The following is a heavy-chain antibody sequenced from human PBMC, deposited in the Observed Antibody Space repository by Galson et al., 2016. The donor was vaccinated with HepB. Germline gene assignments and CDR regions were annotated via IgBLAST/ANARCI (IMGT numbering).Heavy chain of an antibody. CDR2: ISLDGTSA. CDR1: GFVFSNYY. Sequence: SLRLSCAASGFVFSNYYMHWVRQVPGRGLEWASLISLDGTSAYYADSVKGRFTISRDISKNSLYLQMNTLRPEDTALYYCVPSSFDYWGRGTLVTVSA. CDR3: VPSSFDY. J-gene: IGHJ4*02. V-gene: IGHV3-43*01. D-gene: IGHD3-10*01.